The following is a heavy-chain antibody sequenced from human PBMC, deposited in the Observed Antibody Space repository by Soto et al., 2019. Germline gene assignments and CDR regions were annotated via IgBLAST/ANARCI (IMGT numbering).Heavy chain of an antibody. CDR3: ARDIVVVVYGMDV. Sequence: GGSLRLSCAASGFTFSSYAMHWVRQAPGKGLEWVAVISYDGSNKYYADSVKGRFTISRDNSKNTLYLQMNSLRAEDTAVYYCARDIVVVVYGMDVWGQGTTVTVSS. CDR1: GFTFSSYA. CDR2: ISYDGSNK. V-gene: IGHV3-30-3*01. D-gene: IGHD2-15*01. J-gene: IGHJ6*02.